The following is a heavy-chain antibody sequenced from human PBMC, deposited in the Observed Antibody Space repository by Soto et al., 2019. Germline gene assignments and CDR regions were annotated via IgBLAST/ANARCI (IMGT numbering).Heavy chain of an antibody. CDR2: ISSSSSYI. D-gene: IGHD1-7*01. CDR3: AREANYGTSYGMDV. CDR1: GFTFSSYS. V-gene: IGHV3-21*01. J-gene: IGHJ6*02. Sequence: NPGGSLRLSCAASGFTFSSYSMNWVRQAPGKGLEWVSSISSSSSYIYYADSVKGRFTISRDNAKNSLYLQMNSLRAEDTAVYYCAREANYGTSYGMDVWGQGTTVTVSS.